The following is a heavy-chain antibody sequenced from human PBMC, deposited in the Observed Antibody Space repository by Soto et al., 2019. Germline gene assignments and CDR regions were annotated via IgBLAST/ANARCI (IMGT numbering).Heavy chain of an antibody. CDR3: ARGRSSTSPYPIGY. D-gene: IGHD2-2*01. J-gene: IGHJ4*02. V-gene: IGHV4-31*03. CDR2: IYYSGST. Sequence: QVQLQESGPGLVKPSQTLSLTCTVSGGSISSGGYYWSWIRQHPGKGLEWIGYIYYSGSTYYNPSLKSRVTHSVDPSKNQFSLKLSSVTAADTAVYYCARGRSSTSPYPIGYWGQGTLVTVSS. CDR1: GGSISSGGYY.